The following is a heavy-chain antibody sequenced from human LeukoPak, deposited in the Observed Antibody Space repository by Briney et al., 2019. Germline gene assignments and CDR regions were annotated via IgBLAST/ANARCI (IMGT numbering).Heavy chain of an antibody. CDR3: AKPGFSDYVWGSYRLYYFDY. J-gene: IGHJ4*02. Sequence: GGSLRLSCAASGFTFSSYAMSLVRQAPGKGLELVSAISGSGGSTYYADSVKGRFTISRDNSKNTLYLQMKSLRAEDTAVYYCAKPGFSDYVWGSYRLYYFDYWGQGTLVTVSS. CDR1: GFTFSSYA. V-gene: IGHV3-23*01. CDR2: ISGSGGST. D-gene: IGHD3-16*02.